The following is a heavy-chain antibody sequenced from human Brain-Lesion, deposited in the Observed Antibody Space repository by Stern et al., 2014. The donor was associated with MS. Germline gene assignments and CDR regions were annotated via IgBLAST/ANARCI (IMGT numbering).Heavy chain of an antibody. CDR3: ATLSPGAGGNYYRHFDY. Sequence: VQLVQSGAEGKKPGASVKVSCKVSGYTLTELSMHWVRQAPRKGLEWRGGFDPEDGETIYAQKFRGRVTMTEDTSTDTAYMELSSLRSEDTAVYYCATLSPGAGGNYYRHFDYWGQGTLVTVSS. V-gene: IGHV1-24*01. D-gene: IGHD1-26*01. J-gene: IGHJ4*02. CDR1: GYTLTELS. CDR2: FDPEDGET.